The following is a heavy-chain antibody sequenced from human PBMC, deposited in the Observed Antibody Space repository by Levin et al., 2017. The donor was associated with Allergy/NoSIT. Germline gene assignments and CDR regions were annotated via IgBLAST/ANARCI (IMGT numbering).Heavy chain of an antibody. CDR1: GFTFSQYD. CDR3: ARDIQVPARGNVGMDV. J-gene: IGHJ6*02. D-gene: IGHD1-1*01. CDR2: LSDTGDET. V-gene: IGHV3-23*01. Sequence: GESLKISCVASGFTFSQYDMSWVRRTPGKGLEWVAALSDTGDETFHADSVKGRFTISRDNPKNTLFLEMTSLRAEDTAIYYCARDIQVPARGNVGMDVWGQGTTVTVSS.